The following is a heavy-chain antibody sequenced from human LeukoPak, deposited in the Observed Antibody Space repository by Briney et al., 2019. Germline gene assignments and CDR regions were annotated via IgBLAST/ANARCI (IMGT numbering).Heavy chain of an antibody. J-gene: IGHJ4*02. Sequence: SETLSLTCTVSGGSISSYYWSWIRQPPGKGLEWIGYIYYSGSTNYNPSLKSRVTISVDTSKNQFSLKLSSVTAADTAVFYCARHDYSDDDPNCFDYWGQGALVTVSS. D-gene: IGHD4-17*01. V-gene: IGHV4-59*08. CDR3: ARHDYSDDDPNCFDY. CDR2: IYYSGST. CDR1: GGSISSYY.